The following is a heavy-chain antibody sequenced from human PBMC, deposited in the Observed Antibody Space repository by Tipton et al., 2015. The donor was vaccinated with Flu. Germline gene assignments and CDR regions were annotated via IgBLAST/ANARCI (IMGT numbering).Heavy chain of an antibody. J-gene: IGHJ5*02. CDR2: TYYRSKWFN. CDR3: TRGWGSGFDR. D-gene: IGHD3-16*01. Sequence: GLVKPSQTLSLTCAISGDSVSNSGGVAWNWIRQSPSRGLEWLGGTYYRSKWFNDYAVSVKSRITINPDTSKNQFSLQLDSVTPEDTAVYYCTRGWGSGFDRWGQGTLVTVSS. V-gene: IGHV6-1*01. CDR1: GDSVSNSGGVA.